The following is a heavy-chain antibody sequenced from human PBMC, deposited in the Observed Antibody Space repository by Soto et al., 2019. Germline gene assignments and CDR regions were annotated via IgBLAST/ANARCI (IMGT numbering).Heavy chain of an antibody. V-gene: IGHV1-69*13. D-gene: IGHD3-22*01. CDR3: VSSYYDSSGYYQDY. CDR1: GGTFSSYA. Sequence: SVKVSCKASGGTFSSYAISWVRQAPGQGLEWMGGIIPIFGTANYAQKFQGRVTITADESTSTAYMELSSLRSEDTAVYYCVSSYYDSSGYYQDYWGQGILVTVSS. CDR2: IIPIFGTA. J-gene: IGHJ4*02.